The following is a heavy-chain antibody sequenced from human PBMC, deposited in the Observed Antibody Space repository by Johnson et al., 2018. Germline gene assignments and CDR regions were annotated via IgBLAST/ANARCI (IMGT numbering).Heavy chain of an antibody. Sequence: VQLVESGGGLVKPGGTLRLSCAASGFTFSSYSMNWVRQAPGKGLEWVSSISSSGSTIYYADSVKGRFTISRDNAKNSLYLQMNSLRAEDTAVYYCARADLAAAGYFDYWGQGTLVTVSS. CDR1: GFTFSSYS. CDR2: ISSSGSTI. V-gene: IGHV3-21*01. CDR3: ARADLAAAGYFDY. J-gene: IGHJ4*02. D-gene: IGHD6-13*01.